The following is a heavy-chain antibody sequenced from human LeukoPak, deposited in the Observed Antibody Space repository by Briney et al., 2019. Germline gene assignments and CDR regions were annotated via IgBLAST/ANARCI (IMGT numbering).Heavy chain of an antibody. D-gene: IGHD3-10*01. CDR2: ISYTGNT. Sequence: SETLSLTCTVFGGSFSKTNHYWGWIRQPPGKRLEWIGTISYTGNTFPNPSLTSRVTLSMDKSNNQFSLNLTSVTAARTVLYSCYGGQVWFEPWGEGTLV. CDR1: GGSFSKTNHY. V-gene: IGHV4-39*01. CDR3: YGGQVWFEP. J-gene: IGHJ5*02.